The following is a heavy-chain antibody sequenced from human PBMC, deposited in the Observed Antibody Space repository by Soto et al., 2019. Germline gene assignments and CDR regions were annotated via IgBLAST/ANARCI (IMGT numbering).Heavy chain of an antibody. CDR2: IWYDGSNK. J-gene: IGHJ4*02. D-gene: IGHD2-8*02. Sequence: GSLRLSCAASGFTFSSYGMHWVRQAPGKGLEWVAVIWYDGSNKYYADSVKGRFTISRDNSKNTLYLQMNSLRAEDTAVYYCGSDAPYWWCGSRYFDHRGQATLGTVSP. CDR3: GSDAPYWWCGSRYFDH. V-gene: IGHV3-33*08. CDR1: GFTFSSYG.